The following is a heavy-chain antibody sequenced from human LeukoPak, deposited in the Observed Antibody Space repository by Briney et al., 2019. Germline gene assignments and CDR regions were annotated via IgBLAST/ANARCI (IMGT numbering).Heavy chain of an antibody. CDR2: IYHSGST. CDR3: ARAADVVIRGIAVAGRYYYYYYMDV. V-gene: IGHV4-38-2*02. CDR1: GYSISSGYY. Sequence: SETLSLTCTVSGYSISSGYYRGWIRQPPGKGLEWIGSIYHSGSTYYSPSLKSRVTISVDTSKNQFSLKLSSVTAADTAVYYCARAADVVIRGIAVAGRYYYYYYMDVWGKGTTVTVSS. J-gene: IGHJ6*03. D-gene: IGHD6-19*01.